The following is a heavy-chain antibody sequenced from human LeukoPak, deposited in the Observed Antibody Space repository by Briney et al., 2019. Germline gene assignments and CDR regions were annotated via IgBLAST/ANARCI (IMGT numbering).Heavy chain of an antibody. CDR3: ARGGYDSSESFDY. J-gene: IGHJ4*02. V-gene: IGHV4-61*02. CDR1: GGSISSGSYY. D-gene: IGHD3-22*01. Sequence: SQTLSLTCTVSGGSISSGSYYWSWIRQPAGKGLEWIGRIYTSGSTNYNPSLKSRVTISVDTSKNQFSLKLSSVTAADTAVYYCARGGYDSSESFDYWGQGTLVTVSS. CDR2: IYTSGST.